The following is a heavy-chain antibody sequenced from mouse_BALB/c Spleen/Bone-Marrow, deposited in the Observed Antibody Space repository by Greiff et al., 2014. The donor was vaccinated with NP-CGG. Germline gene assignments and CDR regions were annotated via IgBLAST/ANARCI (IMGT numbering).Heavy chain of an antibody. D-gene: IGHD2-4*01. CDR3: ARQTYYDYDGYFDY. J-gene: IGHJ2*01. V-gene: IGHV5-6*02. CDR1: GFTFSSYG. Sequence: EVKLVESGGDLVKPGGSLKLSCAASGFTFSSYGMSWVRQTPDKRLEWVATISSGGSYTYYPDSVKWRFTISRDNAKNTLYLQMSSLKSEDTAMYYCARQTYYDYDGYFDYWGQGTTLTVSS. CDR2: ISSGGSYT.